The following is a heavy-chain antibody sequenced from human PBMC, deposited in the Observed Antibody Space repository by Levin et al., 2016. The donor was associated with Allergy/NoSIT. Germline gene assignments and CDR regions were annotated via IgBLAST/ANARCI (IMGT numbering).Heavy chain of an antibody. CDR3: ARAGTYSYGYGVDY. J-gene: IGHJ4*02. CDR1: GGSISSSSYY. V-gene: IGHV4-39*07. D-gene: IGHD5-18*01. Sequence: SETLSLTCTVSGGSISSSSYYWGWVRQPPGKGLEWIASISYSGSTYYNPSLKSRVTISVDKSRNQFSLNLSSVTAADTAVYYCARAGTYSYGYGVDYWGQGTLVTVSP. CDR2: ISYSGST.